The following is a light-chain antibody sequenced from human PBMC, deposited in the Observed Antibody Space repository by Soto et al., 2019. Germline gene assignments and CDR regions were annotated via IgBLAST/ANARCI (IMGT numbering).Light chain of an antibody. CDR2: EVS. V-gene: IGLV2-14*01. Sequence: QSALTQPASVSGSPGQSITISCTGTYSDIGGYDYVSWYQHYPGKAPRLMISEVSNRPSGVSDRFSGSKSGNTASLTIFGLQAEDEADYYCSSYTSSITRIIFGGGTKLTVL. CDR3: SSYTSSITRII. J-gene: IGLJ2*01. CDR1: YSDIGGYDY.